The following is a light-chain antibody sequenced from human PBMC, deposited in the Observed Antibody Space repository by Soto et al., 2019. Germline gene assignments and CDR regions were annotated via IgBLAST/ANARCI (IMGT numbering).Light chain of an antibody. V-gene: IGKV3-20*01. CDR3: QQYGTSPTT. CDR2: GAS. CDR1: QSVTSSY. J-gene: IGKJ1*01. Sequence: MVLTQSSGNLSLSPGERATLSCRASQSVTSSYLAWYQQKPGQAPRFLMYGASSRATGIPDRFSGRGSGTDFTLTISRLEPEDFAVYYCQQYGTSPTTFGQGTKVDIK.